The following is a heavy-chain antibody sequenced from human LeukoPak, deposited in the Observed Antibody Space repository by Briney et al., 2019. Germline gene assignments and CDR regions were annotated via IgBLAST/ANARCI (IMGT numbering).Heavy chain of an antibody. CDR2: IWYDGSNK. CDR1: GFTFSNYG. D-gene: IGHD6-13*01. J-gene: IGHJ6*02. CDR3: AKDYGSRYSSSWLALYYYYYGMDV. Sequence: GGSLRLSCAASGFTFSNYGMHWVRQAPGKGLEWVAVIWYDGSNKYYADSVKGRFTISRDNSKNTLYLQMNSLRAEGTAEYYCAKDYGSRYSSSWLALYYYYYGMDVWGQGTTVTVSS. V-gene: IGHV3-30*02.